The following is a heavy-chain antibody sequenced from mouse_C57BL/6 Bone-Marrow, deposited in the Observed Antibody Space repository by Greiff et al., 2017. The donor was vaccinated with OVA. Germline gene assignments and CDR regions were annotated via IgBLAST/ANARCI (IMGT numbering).Heavy chain of an antibody. CDR3: ARYLGDY. V-gene: IGHV1-26*01. CDR1: GYTFTDYY. Sequence: EVQLQQSGPELVKPGASVKISCKASGYTFTDYYMNWVKQSPGKSLEWIGDINPNNGGTSYNQKFKGKATLTVDKSSSTAYMELRSLTSEDSAVYYCARYLGDYWGQGTTLTVSS. D-gene: IGHD5-1*01. J-gene: IGHJ2*01. CDR2: INPNNGGT.